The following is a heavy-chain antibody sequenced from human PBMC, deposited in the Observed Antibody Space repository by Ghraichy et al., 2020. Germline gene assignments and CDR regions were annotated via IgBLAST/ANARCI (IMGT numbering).Heavy chain of an antibody. V-gene: IGHV4-34*01. J-gene: IGHJ3*02. Sequence: SETLSLTCAVYGGSFSGYYWSWIRQPPGKGLEWIGEINHSGSTNYNPSLKSRVTISVDTSKNQFSLKLSSVTAADTAVYYCARLPGYGSGSYYAFDIWGQGTMVTVSS. CDR3: ARLPGYGSGSYYAFDI. CDR2: INHSGST. D-gene: IGHD3-10*01. CDR1: GGSFSGYY.